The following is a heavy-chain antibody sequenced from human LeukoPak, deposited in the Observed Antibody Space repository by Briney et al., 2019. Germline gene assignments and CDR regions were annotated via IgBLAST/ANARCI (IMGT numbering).Heavy chain of an antibody. CDR2: INPSGGST. CDR3: ARDGYSSSSAY. CDR1: GYTFTNYY. Sequence: ASVKVSCTASGYTFTNYYIHWVRQAPGQGLEWMGIINPSGGSTTYAQRFQGRVTMTRDTSTSTVYMEVSSLRSEDTAVYYCARDGYSSSSAYWGQGTLVTVSS. J-gene: IGHJ4*02. D-gene: IGHD6-6*01. V-gene: IGHV1-46*01.